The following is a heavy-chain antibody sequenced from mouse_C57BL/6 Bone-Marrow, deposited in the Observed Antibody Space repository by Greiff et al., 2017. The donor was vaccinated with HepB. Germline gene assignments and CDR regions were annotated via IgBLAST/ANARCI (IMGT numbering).Heavy chain of an antibody. CDR1: GYTFTSYG. CDR3: ADSQSYWYFDV. D-gene: IGHD2-12*01. CDR2: IYPRSGNT. J-gene: IGHJ1*03. Sequence: VQLQQSGAELPRPGASVKLSCQASGYTFTSYGISWVKQRTGQGLEWIGEIYPRSGNTYYNEKFKGKATLTADKSSSTAYMELRRLTSEDSAVYICADSQSYWYFDVWGTETTVTASS. V-gene: IGHV1-81*01.